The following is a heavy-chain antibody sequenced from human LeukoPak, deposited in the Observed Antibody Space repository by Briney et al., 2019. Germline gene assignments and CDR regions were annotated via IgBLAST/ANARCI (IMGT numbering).Heavy chain of an antibody. Sequence: PGRSLRLSCAASGFTFSSYAMHWVRQAPGKGLEGVAVISYDGSNKYYADSVKGRFTISRDNSKNTLYLQMNSLRAEDTAVYYCARDGEQWLVTYYFDYWGQGTLVTVSS. CDR3: ARDGEQWLVTYYFDY. V-gene: IGHV3-30*04. J-gene: IGHJ4*02. D-gene: IGHD6-19*01. CDR1: GFTFSSYA. CDR2: ISYDGSNK.